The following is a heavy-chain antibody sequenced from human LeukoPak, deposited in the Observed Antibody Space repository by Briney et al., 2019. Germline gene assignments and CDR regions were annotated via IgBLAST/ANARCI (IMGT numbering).Heavy chain of an antibody. CDR3: ARWVGCSAAAGTLGCYFDY. CDR2: IYYSGST. D-gene: IGHD6-13*01. Sequence: SETLSLTCTVSGGSISSYYWSWIRQPPGKGLEWIGYIYYSGSTNYNPSLKSRVTISVGTSKNQFSLKLSSVTAADTAVYYCARWVGCSAAAGTLGCYFDYWGQGTLVTVSS. CDR1: GGSISSYY. J-gene: IGHJ4*02. V-gene: IGHV4-59*08.